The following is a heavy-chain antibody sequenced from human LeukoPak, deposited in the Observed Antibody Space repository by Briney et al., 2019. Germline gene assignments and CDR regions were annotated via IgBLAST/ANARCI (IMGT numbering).Heavy chain of an antibody. CDR2: IYYSGSI. CDR1: GGSVSNYY. Sequence: SETLSLTCTVSGGSVSNYYLNWIRQPPGKGLEWIGCIYYSGSINYNPSLKSRVTMSVDTSKNHFSLKLSSVTAADTAVYYCARVGLDSSGYYHYKFDYWGQGTLVTVSS. J-gene: IGHJ4*02. CDR3: ARVGLDSSGYYHYKFDY. V-gene: IGHV4-59*02. D-gene: IGHD3-22*01.